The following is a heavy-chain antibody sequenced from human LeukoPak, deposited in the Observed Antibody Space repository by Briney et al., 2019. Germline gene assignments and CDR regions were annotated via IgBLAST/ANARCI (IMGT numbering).Heavy chain of an antibody. CDR3: AREDYGDYAGDY. CDR2: ISAHNGNT. Sequence: GASVKVSCKASGYTFTSYGIIWVRQAPGQGLEWMGWISAHNGNTNYAQKLQGRVTMTTDTSTSTAYMELRSLRSDDTAVYYCAREDYGDYAGDYWGQGTLVTVSS. J-gene: IGHJ4*02. V-gene: IGHV1-18*01. CDR1: GYTFTSYG. D-gene: IGHD4-17*01.